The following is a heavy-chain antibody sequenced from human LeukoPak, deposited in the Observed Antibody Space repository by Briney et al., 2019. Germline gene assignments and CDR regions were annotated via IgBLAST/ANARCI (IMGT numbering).Heavy chain of an antibody. J-gene: IGHJ4*02. CDR2: ISGGGGTT. V-gene: IGHV3-23*01. CDR3: ARGTVWLYPRILID. Sequence: PGGSLRLSCATSGFNFSNYAMTWVRQAPGKGQEWVSSISGGGGTTYYGDSVKGRVTVSRDSSKTTLPLQMSSLRLEDTAVYYCARGTVWLYPRILIDWGQGVLVTVSS. CDR1: GFNFSNYA. D-gene: IGHD3-9*01.